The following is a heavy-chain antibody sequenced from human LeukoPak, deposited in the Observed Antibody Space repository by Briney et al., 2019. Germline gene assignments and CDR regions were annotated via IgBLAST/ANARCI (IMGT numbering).Heavy chain of an antibody. D-gene: IGHD1-26*01. CDR2: IIPIFGSA. J-gene: IGHJ6*03. Sequence: SVKVSCKASGITFSSRSISWVRQAPGQGLEWMVGIIPIFGSAIYPQKFQGRVTITADESTSTAYMELSSLTSEDTAVYYCARGAHSMVGAPYYYYYMDVWGKGTTVIVSS. V-gene: IGHV1-69*01. CDR1: GITFSSRS. CDR3: ARGAHSMVGAPYYYYYMDV.